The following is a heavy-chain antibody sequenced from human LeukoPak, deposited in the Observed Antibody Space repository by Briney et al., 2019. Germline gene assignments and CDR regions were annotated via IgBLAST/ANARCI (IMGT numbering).Heavy chain of an antibody. Sequence: GGSLRLSCAASGFTFSSYSMNWVRQAPGKGLEWVSAISGSGGSTYYADSVKGRFTISRDNSKNTLYLQMNSLRAEDTAVYYCAKAIAFDFWSGYYPYWGQGTLVTVSS. J-gene: IGHJ4*02. D-gene: IGHD3-3*01. CDR1: GFTFSSYS. V-gene: IGHV3-23*01. CDR3: AKAIAFDFWSGYYPY. CDR2: ISGSGGST.